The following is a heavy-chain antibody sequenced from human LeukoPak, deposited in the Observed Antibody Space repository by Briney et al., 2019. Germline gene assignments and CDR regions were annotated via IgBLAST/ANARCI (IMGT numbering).Heavy chain of an antibody. CDR3: ARSPVDFWSGYTIDY. V-gene: IGHV4-31*03. D-gene: IGHD3-3*01. Sequence: PSETLSLTCTVSGGSISSGGYYWSWIRQHPGKGLEWIGYIYYSGSAYYNPSLKSRVTISVDTSENQFSLKLSSVTAADTAVYYCARSPVDFWSGYTIDYWGQGTLVTVSS. J-gene: IGHJ4*02. CDR1: GGSISSGGYY. CDR2: IYYSGSA.